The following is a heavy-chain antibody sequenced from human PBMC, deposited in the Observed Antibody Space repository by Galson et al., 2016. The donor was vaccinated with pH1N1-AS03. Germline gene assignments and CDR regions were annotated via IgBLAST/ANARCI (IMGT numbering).Heavy chain of an antibody. CDR3: AHTYFDSSNRYQHAGDYYVMDD. Sequence: PALVKPTQTLTLTCTFSGFSLSTSGVGVGWIRQPPGKALEWLGFIYWDDDKRYSPSLKSRLTITKDTSKNQVVLTLTNMAPLDTGIYYCAHTYFDSSNRYQHAGDYYVMDDWDQGTTVTVSS. J-gene: IGHJ6*02. CDR2: IYWDDDK. V-gene: IGHV2-5*02. D-gene: IGHD1-14*01. CDR1: GFSLSTSGVG.